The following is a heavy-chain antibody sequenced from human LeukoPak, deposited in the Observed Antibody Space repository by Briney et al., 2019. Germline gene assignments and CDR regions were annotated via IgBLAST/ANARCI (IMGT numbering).Heavy chain of an antibody. CDR3: SRAYSGSPFDY. Sequence: PETLSLTCTVSGGSTTSSSYYWGWIRQPPGKGLEWIGSIYYGGSTYYNPSLKSRVTISADTTKKQFSLDLRCVTAAGTAVYYCSRAYSGSPFDYWGQGALVTVSS. J-gene: IGHJ4*02. CDR1: GGSTTSSSYY. CDR2: IYYGGST. D-gene: IGHD1-26*01. V-gene: IGHV4-39*07.